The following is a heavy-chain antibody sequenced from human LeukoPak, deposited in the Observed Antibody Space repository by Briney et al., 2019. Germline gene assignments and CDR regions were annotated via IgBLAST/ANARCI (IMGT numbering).Heavy chain of an antibody. Sequence: GGSLRLSCAASGFTFSSYEMNWVRQAPGKGLEWVSYISTSGSTIYYAASMKGRFTISRDNAKNSLSLQMNSLRAEDTAVYHCARDQVRYIDYWGQGTLVTVSS. CDR3: ARDQVRYIDY. J-gene: IGHJ4*02. D-gene: IGHD1-1*01. V-gene: IGHV3-48*03. CDR1: GFTFSSYE. CDR2: ISTSGSTI.